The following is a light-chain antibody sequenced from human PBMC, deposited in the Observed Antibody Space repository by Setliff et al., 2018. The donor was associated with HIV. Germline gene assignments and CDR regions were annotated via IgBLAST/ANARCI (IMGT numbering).Light chain of an antibody. Sequence: QSALAQPASVSGSPGQSITISCTGTSSDIGTYDLVTWYQQHPGRAPKLTIFEVKRRPSGVSNRFSGSKSGNTASLTISGLQAEDEADYYCSSGTSSSTPYVFGTGTKVTVL. CDR1: SSDIGTYDL. J-gene: IGLJ1*01. V-gene: IGLV2-14*02. CDR2: EVK. CDR3: SSGTSSSTPYV.